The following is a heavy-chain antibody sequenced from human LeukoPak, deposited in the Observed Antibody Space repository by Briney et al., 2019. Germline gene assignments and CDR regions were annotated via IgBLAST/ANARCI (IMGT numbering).Heavy chain of an antibody. Sequence: PSEALSLTCTVSGGSISSSSYYWGWIRQPPGKGLEWIGGIYYSGSTYYNPSLKSRVTISVDTSKNQSSLKLSSVTAADTAVYYCARAQYYYDSSGRNWFDPWGQGTLVTVSS. CDR2: IYYSGST. J-gene: IGHJ5*02. V-gene: IGHV4-39*07. CDR1: GGSISSSSYY. D-gene: IGHD3-22*01. CDR3: ARAQYYYDSSGRNWFDP.